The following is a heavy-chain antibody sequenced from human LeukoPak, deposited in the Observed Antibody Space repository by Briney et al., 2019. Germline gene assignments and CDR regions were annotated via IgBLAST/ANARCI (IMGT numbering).Heavy chain of an antibody. CDR1: GFTFGKYW. CDR3: TTEVGATAKG. Sequence: GGSLRLSCVASGFTFGKYWMSWVRQAPGKGLEWVGRIKTKSEGGTTDCAAPVKGRFTISRDDSKNTLYLQMNSLKSEDTGVYYCTTEVGATAKGWGQGTLVTVSS. D-gene: IGHD1-26*01. CDR2: IKTKSEGGTT. J-gene: IGHJ4*02. V-gene: IGHV3-15*01.